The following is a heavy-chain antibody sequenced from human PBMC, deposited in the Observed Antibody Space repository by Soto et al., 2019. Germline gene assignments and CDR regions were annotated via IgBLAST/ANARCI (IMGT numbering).Heavy chain of an antibody. CDR2: ISYDGRND. V-gene: IGHV3-30*04. CDR1: GFTFNSYP. J-gene: IGHJ4*02. CDR3: ARDPNFDY. Sequence: VGSLRLSCAASGFTFNSYPLHWVRQAPGKGLEWVAVISYDGRNDYYGDSVRGRFTISRDNSKNMVYLQMNSLTPEDTAVYYCARDPNFDYWAQGTLVTVPS.